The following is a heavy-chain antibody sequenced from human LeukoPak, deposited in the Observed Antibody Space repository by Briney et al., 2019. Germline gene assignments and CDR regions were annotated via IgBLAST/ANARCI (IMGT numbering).Heavy chain of an antibody. CDR2: IDPSDSYT. Sequence: HGESLKISCKGSGYSFTSYWISWVRQMPGKGLEWMGRIDPSDSYTNYSPSFQGHVTISADKSIGTAYLQWSSLKASDTAMYYCARLRYYYDSSGYYYNWFDPWGQGTLVTVSS. J-gene: IGHJ5*02. D-gene: IGHD3-22*01. CDR1: GYSFTSYW. CDR3: ARLRYYYDSSGYYYNWFDP. V-gene: IGHV5-10-1*01.